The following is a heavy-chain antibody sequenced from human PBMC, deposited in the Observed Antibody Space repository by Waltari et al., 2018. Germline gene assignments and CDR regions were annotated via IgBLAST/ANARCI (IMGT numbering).Heavy chain of an antibody. CDR3: AKDRSYGHSLAN. Sequence: EVQLVESGGGLLQRGGSLRLSCAGSGFDVSSSYMNWVRQAPGKGLEWVSGINRGGNKYYADSVKGRFTISRDNSKNTLYLQMNSLRAEDTAVYYCAKDRSYGHSLANWGQGTLVTVSS. CDR2: INRGGNK. D-gene: IGHD4-17*01. J-gene: IGHJ4*02. CDR1: GFDVSSSY. V-gene: IGHV3-53*01.